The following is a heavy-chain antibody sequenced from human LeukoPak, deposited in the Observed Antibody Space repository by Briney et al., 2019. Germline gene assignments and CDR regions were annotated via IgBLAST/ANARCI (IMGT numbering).Heavy chain of an antibody. D-gene: IGHD2-2*01. Sequence: SQTLSLTWAISGDIVSSKSAAWNWIRQSPSRGLEWLGRTYYRSTWYNDYAVSVRGRITVNPDTSKNQFSLHLNSVTPEDTAVYYCARRLTQYDCFDPWGQGILVTVSS. V-gene: IGHV6-1*01. CDR2: TYYRSTWYN. J-gene: IGHJ5*02. CDR1: GDIVSSKSAA. CDR3: ARRLTQYDCFDP.